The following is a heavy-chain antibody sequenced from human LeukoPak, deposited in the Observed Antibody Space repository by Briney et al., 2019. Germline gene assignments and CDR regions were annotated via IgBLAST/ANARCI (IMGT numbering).Heavy chain of an antibody. CDR1: GGTFSSYA. CDR3: AATDIVVVPAAGHNWFDP. CDR2: IIPIFGTA. J-gene: IGHJ5*02. V-gene: IGHV1-69*05. D-gene: IGHD2-2*01. Sequence: SVKVSCKASGGTFSSYAISWVRQAPGQGLEWMGGIIPIFGTANYAQKFQGRVTITTDESTSTAYMELSSLRSEDTAVHYCAATDIVVVPAAGHNWFDPWGQGTLVTVSS.